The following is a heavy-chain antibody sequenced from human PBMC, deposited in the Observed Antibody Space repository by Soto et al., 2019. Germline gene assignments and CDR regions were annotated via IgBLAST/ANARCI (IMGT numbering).Heavy chain of an antibody. V-gene: IGHV3-48*03. Sequence: EVQLVESGGGLVQPGGSLRLSCAASVFTFSSYEMNWVRQAPGKGLEWVSYISSSGYTIYYADSVKGRFTISRYNAKNSLYLQMNSLRAEDTAVYYCARGQYSSGGGYFDYWGQGSLVTVSS. D-gene: IGHD6-19*01. CDR3: ARGQYSSGGGYFDY. CDR1: VFTFSSYE. CDR2: ISSSGYTI. J-gene: IGHJ4*02.